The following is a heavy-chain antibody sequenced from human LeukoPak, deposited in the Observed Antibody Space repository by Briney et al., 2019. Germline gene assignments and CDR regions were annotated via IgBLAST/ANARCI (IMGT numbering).Heavy chain of an antibody. CDR1: GYTFTTYN. Sequence: ASVKVSCKASGYTFTTYNIHWVRQAPGQGLEWMGWISAYNGNTNYAQKLQGRVTMTTDTSTSTAYMELRSLRSDDTAVYYCARDVIAAFYYYYMDVWGKGTTVTVSS. CDR3: ARDVIAAFYYYYMDV. D-gene: IGHD2/OR15-2a*01. J-gene: IGHJ6*03. V-gene: IGHV1-18*04. CDR2: ISAYNGNT.